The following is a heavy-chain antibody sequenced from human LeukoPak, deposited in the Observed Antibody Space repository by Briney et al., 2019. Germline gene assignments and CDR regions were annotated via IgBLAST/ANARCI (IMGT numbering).Heavy chain of an antibody. CDR3: ARDFSSGWYDP. D-gene: IGHD6-19*01. CDR1: GGSISSYY. CDR2: IDYSGST. J-gene: IGHJ5*02. V-gene: IGHV4-59*01. Sequence: SETLSLTCTVSGGSISSYYWSWIRQPPGKGLQWIGYIDYSGSTNYNASLKSRVTISVDTSKNQFSLMLSSGTAADTAVYYCARDFSSGWYDPWGQGTLVTVSS.